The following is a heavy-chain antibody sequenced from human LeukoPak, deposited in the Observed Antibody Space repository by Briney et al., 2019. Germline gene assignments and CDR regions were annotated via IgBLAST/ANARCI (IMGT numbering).Heavy chain of an antibody. CDR3: ARGHLVLDY. Sequence: SETLSLTCAVYGGSLSGYFWSWIRQPPGKGLEWIGEINHSGSTNYNPSLKSRVTISVDTSKNQFSLKLSSVTAADTAVYYCARGHLVLDYWGQGTLVTVSS. CDR1: GGSLSGYF. V-gene: IGHV4-34*01. J-gene: IGHJ4*02. CDR2: INHSGST.